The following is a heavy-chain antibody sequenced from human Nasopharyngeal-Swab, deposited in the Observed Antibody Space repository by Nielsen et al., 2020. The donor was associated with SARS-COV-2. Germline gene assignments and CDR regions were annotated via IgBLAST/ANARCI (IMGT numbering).Heavy chain of an antibody. D-gene: IGHD4-17*01. CDR2: INAGNGNT. V-gene: IGHV1-3*01. CDR1: GYTFTSYT. Sequence: ASVKVSCKASGYTFTSYTIHWVRQAPGQRLEWMGWINAGNGNTKYSQKFQGRVTITRDTSASTAYMELSSLRSEDTAVYFCARRGDGELDYWGQGTLVTVSS. CDR3: ARRGDGELDY. J-gene: IGHJ4*02.